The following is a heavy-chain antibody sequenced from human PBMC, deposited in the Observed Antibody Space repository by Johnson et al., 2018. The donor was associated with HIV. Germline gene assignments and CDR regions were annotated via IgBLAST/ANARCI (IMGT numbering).Heavy chain of an antibody. J-gene: IGHJ3*02. V-gene: IGHV3-66*01. CDR1: GFTVTSHY. CDR2: IYTGGNT. Sequence: VQLVESGGGLVQPGGSLRLSCAASGFTVTSHYMSWVRQAPGMGLEWVSVIYTGGNTYYANSVKDRFTISRDISKNTLYLEMGSLRAEDMAVYYCARDDYNFWSGRSGGAFDIWGQGTMVTVSS. D-gene: IGHD3-3*01. CDR3: ARDDYNFWSGRSGGAFDI.